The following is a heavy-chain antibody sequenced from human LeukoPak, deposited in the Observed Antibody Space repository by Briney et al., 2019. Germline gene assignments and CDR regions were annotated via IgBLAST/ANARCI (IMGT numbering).Heavy chain of an antibody. CDR1: GFTFSNYW. CDR3: ARDSPSGSYYYFDY. J-gene: IGHJ4*02. D-gene: IGHD1-26*01. Sequence: TTGGSLRLSCAASGFTFSNYWMSWVRQAPGKGLEWVSSITSSSYIYYADSVKGRFSISRDNAKNSLYLQMNSLRAEDTAVYYCARDSPSGSYYYFDYWGQGTLVTVSS. CDR2: ITSSSYI. V-gene: IGHV3-69-1*01.